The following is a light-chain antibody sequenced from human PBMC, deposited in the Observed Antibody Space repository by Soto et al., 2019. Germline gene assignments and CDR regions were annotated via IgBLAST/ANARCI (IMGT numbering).Light chain of an antibody. CDR1: NSNIGAGYD. V-gene: IGLV1-40*01. J-gene: IGLJ2*01. CDR2: NNT. Sequence: QSVLTQPPSVSGAPGQRVTISFTGGNSNIGAGYDVHWYQHFPGTAPRLLIYNNTNRPSGVPDRFSGSKSGTSASLAITGLKAEDEADYYRQSYDSNVLTMIFGVGTKLTV. CDR3: QSYDSNVLTMI.